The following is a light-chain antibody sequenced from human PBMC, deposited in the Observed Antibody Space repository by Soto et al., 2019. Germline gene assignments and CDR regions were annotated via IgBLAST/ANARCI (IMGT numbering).Light chain of an antibody. J-gene: IGLJ3*02. V-gene: IGLV2-14*01. Sequence: QSALTQSASVSGSPGQSITIYCSGTTSDVGGYNYVSWYQHRPGNVPKLLIYEVTKRPSGVSNRFSGSKAVSTASLTISGLQAEDEADYYCCSYTSRNTWVFGGGTQLTVL. CDR1: TSDVGGYNY. CDR2: EVT. CDR3: CSYTSRNTWV.